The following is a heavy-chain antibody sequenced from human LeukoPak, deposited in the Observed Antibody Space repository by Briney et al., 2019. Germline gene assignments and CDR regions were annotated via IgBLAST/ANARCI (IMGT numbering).Heavy chain of an antibody. V-gene: IGHV3-49*02. CDR2: IRSKAYGGTT. Sequence: VGFIRSKAYGGTTEYAASVKGRFTISRDDSKSIAYLQMNSLKTEDTAVYYCTRDQGGATYDYWGQGTLVTVSS. CDR3: TRDQGGATYDY. J-gene: IGHJ4*02. D-gene: IGHD1-26*01.